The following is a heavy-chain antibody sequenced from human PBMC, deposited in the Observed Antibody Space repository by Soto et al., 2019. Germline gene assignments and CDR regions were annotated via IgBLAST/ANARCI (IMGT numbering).Heavy chain of an antibody. CDR3: SSLTRGY. Sequence: EVQLVQSGGGLVRPGGSPRLSCTASGFTFTDAWMAWVRQAPGKGLEWVGRIKSNTDGGTADYAAPVRGRFSISRDDSQNTLYLHLNSVKSEDTAVYYCSSLTRGYWGQGTLVTVSS. CDR1: GFTFTDAW. V-gene: IGHV3-15*01. D-gene: IGHD7-27*01. J-gene: IGHJ4*02. CDR2: IKSNTDGGTA.